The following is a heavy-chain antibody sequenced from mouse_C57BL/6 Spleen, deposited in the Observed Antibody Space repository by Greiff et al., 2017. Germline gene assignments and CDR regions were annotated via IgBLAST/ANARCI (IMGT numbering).Heavy chain of an antibody. CDR1: GYSITSGYY. J-gene: IGHJ4*01. Sequence: EVQVVESGPGLVKPSQSLSLTCSVTGYSITSGYYWNWIRQFPGNKLEWMGYISYDGSNNYNPSLKNRISITRDTSKNQFFLKLNSVTTEDTATYYCASWGLLRSMDYWGQGTSVTVSS. CDR3: ASWGLLRSMDY. V-gene: IGHV3-6*01. CDR2: ISYDGSN. D-gene: IGHD2-3*01.